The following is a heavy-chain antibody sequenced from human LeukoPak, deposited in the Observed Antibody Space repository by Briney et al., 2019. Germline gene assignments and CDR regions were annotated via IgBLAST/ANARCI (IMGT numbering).Heavy chain of an antibody. CDR2: ISYDGSNK. CDR1: GFTFSSYG. D-gene: IGHD2-21*02. V-gene: IGHV3-30*18. Sequence: PGGSLRLSCAASGFTFSSYGMHWVRQAPGKGLEWVAVISYDGSNKYYADSVKGRFTISRDNSKNTLYLQMNSLRAEDTAVYYCAKDRAAYCGGDCYPDYWGQGTLVTVSS. J-gene: IGHJ4*02. CDR3: AKDRAAYCGGDCYPDY.